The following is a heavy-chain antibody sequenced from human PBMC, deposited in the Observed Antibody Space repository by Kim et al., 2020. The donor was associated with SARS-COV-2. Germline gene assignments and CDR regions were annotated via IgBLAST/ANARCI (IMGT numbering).Heavy chain of an antibody. Sequence: IYYADSVKGRYTNFRVNAKNLLYLQMNSLRDEDTAVYYCAGDYYYWIDYWGQGTPVSVSS. J-gene: IGHJ4*02. CDR2: I. CDR3: AGDYYYWIDY. V-gene: IGHV3-48*02. D-gene: IGHD1-1*01.